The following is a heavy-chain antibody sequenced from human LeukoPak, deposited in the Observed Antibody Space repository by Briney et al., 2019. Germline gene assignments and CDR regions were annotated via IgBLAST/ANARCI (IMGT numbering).Heavy chain of an antibody. Sequence: GGSLRLSCAASGFTFSTYSINWVRQAPGKGLVWVSRINSDGSSTSYADSVRGRFSISRDNAKNTLYLQMNSLRAEDTAVYYCARGLSGYASSLGYWGQGTLVTVSA. D-gene: IGHD6-6*01. J-gene: IGHJ4*02. CDR2: INSDGSST. CDR3: ARGLSGYASSLGY. CDR1: GFTFSTYS. V-gene: IGHV3-74*01.